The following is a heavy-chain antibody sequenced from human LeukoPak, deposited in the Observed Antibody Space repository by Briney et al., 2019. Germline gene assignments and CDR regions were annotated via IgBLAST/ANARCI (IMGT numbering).Heavy chain of an antibody. D-gene: IGHD6-13*01. V-gene: IGHV3-23*01. J-gene: IGHJ4*02. CDR1: GFTFSSYA. CDR3: AKDGVAAAGTELDY. Sequence: GGSLRLSCAASGFTFSSYAMSWVRQAPGKGLEWVSAISGSGGSTYYADSVKGRFTISRHNSKNTLYLQMNSLRAEDTAVYYCAKDGVAAAGTELDYWGQGTLVTVSS. CDR2: ISGSGGST.